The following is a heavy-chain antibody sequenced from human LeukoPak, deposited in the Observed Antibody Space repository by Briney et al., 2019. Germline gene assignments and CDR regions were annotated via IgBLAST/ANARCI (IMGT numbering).Heavy chain of an antibody. Sequence: SETLSLTCAVSGGSISHGGYSWSWIRQPPGTGLEWIGHIYHSGSTYYNPSLKSRVSISVDKSKNQFSLKLSSVTAADTAVFYCARVYSGYDSYYFDYWGQGTLVSVSS. CDR3: ARVYSGYDSYYFDY. J-gene: IGHJ4*02. CDR2: IYHSGST. D-gene: IGHD5-12*01. V-gene: IGHV4-30-2*01. CDR1: GGSISHGGYS.